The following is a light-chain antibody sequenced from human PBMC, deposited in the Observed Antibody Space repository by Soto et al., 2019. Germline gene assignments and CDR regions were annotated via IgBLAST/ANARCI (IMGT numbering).Light chain of an antibody. J-gene: IGKJ4*01. V-gene: IGKV3-11*01. Sequence: IVWTQSPATLSLSPGYRATLSCTASQSVRSYLAWYQQKPGQAPRLLIDEASNRATGIPARFSGSVSGTDFTLTSSSLEPEDFAVYYCQQRSNWPLTFGGGTKVDIK. CDR2: EAS. CDR1: QSVRSY. CDR3: QQRSNWPLT.